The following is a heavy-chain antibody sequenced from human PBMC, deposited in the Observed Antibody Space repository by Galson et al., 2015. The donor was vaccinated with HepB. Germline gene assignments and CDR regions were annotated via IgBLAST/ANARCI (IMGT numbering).Heavy chain of an antibody. J-gene: IGHJ4*02. CDR1: GFNFGNHA. CDR2: ISWNNGDI. V-gene: IGHV3-9*01. CDR3: AKGPSIAVAKRYFDY. D-gene: IGHD6-19*01. Sequence: SLRLSCAASGFNFGNHAMHWVRQAPGKGLEWVSGISWNNGDIGYADSVEGRFTISRDNAKNSLYLQMNSLRVEDTALYYCAKGPSIAVAKRYFDYCGQGTLVTVSS.